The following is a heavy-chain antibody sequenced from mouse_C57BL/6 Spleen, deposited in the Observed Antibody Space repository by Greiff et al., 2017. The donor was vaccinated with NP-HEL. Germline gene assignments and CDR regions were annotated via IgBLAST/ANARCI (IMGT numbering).Heavy chain of an antibody. CDR3: TTEYYGSSNYFDY. Sequence: EVQGVESGAELVRPGASVKLSCTASGFNIKDDYMHWVKQRPEQGLEWIGWIDPENGDTEYASKFQGKATITADTSSNTAYLQLSSLTSEDTAVYYCTTEYYGSSNYFDYWGQGTTLTVSS. CDR2: IDPENGDT. V-gene: IGHV14-4*01. D-gene: IGHD1-1*01. CDR1: GFNIKDDY. J-gene: IGHJ2*01.